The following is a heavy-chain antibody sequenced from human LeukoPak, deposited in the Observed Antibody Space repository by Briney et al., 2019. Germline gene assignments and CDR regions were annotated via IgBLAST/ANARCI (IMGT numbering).Heavy chain of an antibody. Sequence: AGGSLRLSCAASGFTFSIYGMHWVRQAPGKGLEWVAVIWYDGSNKYYADSVKGRFTISRDNSKNTLYLQMNSLRAEDTAVYYCARDVSGMDVWGKGTTVTVSS. V-gene: IGHV3-33*01. J-gene: IGHJ6*04. CDR2: IWYDGSNK. CDR3: ARDVSGMDV. CDR1: GFTFSIYG. D-gene: IGHD5/OR15-5a*01.